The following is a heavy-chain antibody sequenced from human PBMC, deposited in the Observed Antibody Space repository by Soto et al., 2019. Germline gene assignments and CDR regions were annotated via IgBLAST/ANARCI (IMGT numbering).Heavy chain of an antibody. Sequence: GASVKVSCKASGYTFTSYGISWVRQAPGQGLEWMGWISAYNGNTNYAQKLQGRVTITADESTSTAYMELSSLRSEDTAVYYCARCYYGSGSYQFMYYYYGMDVWGQGTTVTVSS. D-gene: IGHD3-10*01. CDR2: ISAYNGNT. CDR3: ARCYYGSGSYQFMYYYYGMDV. CDR1: GYTFTSYG. V-gene: IGHV1-18*01. J-gene: IGHJ6*02.